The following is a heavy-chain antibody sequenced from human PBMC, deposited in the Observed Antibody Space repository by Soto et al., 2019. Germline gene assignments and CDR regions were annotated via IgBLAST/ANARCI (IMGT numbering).Heavy chain of an antibody. CDR1: GGSISSSSYY. CDR3: ARQVDFWSGYYLDY. Sequence: SETLSLTCTVSGGSISSSSYYWGWIRQPPGKGLEWIGSIYYSGSTYYNPSLKSRVTISVGTSKNQFSLKLSSVTAADTAVYYCARQVDFWSGYYLDYWGQGTLVTVSS. V-gene: IGHV4-39*01. J-gene: IGHJ4*02. CDR2: IYYSGST. D-gene: IGHD3-3*01.